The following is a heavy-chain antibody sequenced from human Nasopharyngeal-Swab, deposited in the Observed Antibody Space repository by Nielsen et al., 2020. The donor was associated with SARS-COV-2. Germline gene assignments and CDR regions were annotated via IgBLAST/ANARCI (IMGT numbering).Heavy chain of an antibody. CDR2: IYHSGST. CDR3: ARVGGDYYYYYYVDV. V-gene: IGHV4-30-2*01. D-gene: IGHD1-26*01. J-gene: IGHJ6*03. Sequence: RQAPGKGLGWIGYIYHSGSTYYNPSLKSRVTISVDRSKNQFSLKLSSVTAADTAVYYCARVGGDYYYYYYVDVWGKGTTVTVSS.